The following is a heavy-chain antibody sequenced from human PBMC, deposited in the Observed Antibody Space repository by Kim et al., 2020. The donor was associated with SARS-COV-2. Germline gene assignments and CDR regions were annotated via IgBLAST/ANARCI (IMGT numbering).Heavy chain of an antibody. D-gene: IGHD6-6*01. V-gene: IGHV1-2*06. CDR3: ARGPVQLVRGKNYYGMDV. Sequence: ASVKVSCKASGYTFTGYYMHWVRQAPGQGLEWMGRINPNSGGTNYAQKFQGRVTMTRDTSISTAYMELSRLRSDDTAVYYCARGPVQLVRGKNYYGMDVWGQGTTVTVSS. CDR2: INPNSGGT. J-gene: IGHJ6*02. CDR1: GYTFTGYY.